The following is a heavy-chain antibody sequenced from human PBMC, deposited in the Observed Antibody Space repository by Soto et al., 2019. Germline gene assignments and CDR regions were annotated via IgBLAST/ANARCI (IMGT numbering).Heavy chain of an antibody. J-gene: IGHJ5*02. V-gene: IGHV4-30-4*01. CDR3: ARASDLNWFDP. D-gene: IGHD2-21*01. Sequence: SETLSLSCTVSGGSISIGDYYWSWIRQPPGKGLEWIGYIYYSGSTYYNPSLKSRVTISVDTSKNQFSLKLSSVTAADTAVYYCARASDLNWFDPWGQGTLVTVSS. CDR2: IYYSGST. CDR1: GGSISIGDYY.